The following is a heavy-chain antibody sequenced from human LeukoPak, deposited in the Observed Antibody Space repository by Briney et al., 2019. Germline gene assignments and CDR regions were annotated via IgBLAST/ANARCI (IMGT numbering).Heavy chain of an antibody. CDR1: GASISSHY. J-gene: IGHJ4*02. D-gene: IGHD4/OR15-4a*01. CDR3: ARVYDYGKFDF. V-gene: IGHV4-59*11. CDR2: IHYSGIT. Sequence: SETLSLTCTVSGASISSHYWSWIRQPPGRGLEWIGYIHYSGITSYDPSLKSRVTMSIDTSKSQFSLNLNSVTAADTAVYYCARVYDYGKFDFWGPGTPLTVSS.